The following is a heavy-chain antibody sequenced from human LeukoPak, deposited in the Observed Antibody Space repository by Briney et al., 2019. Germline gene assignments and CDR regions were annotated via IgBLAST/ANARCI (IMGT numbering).Heavy chain of an antibody. J-gene: IGHJ4*02. CDR1: GFTFSSYD. CDR3: ARGYYGSGSYYNPPGY. Sequence: GGSLRLSCAAPGFTFSSYDMHWVRQATGKGLEWVSAIGTAGDTYYPGSVKGRFTISRENAKNSLYLQMNSLRAGDTAVYYCARGYYGSGSYYNPPGYWGQGTLVTVSS. CDR2: IGTAGDT. D-gene: IGHD3-10*01. V-gene: IGHV3-13*04.